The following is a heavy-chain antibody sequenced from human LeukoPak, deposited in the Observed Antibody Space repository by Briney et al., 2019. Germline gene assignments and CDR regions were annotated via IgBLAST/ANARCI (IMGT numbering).Heavy chain of an antibody. CDR3: ATEVTLRGRDY. Sequence: GASVKVSCKVSGYTLTELSMHWVRQAPGKGLEWMGGFDPEDGETIYAQKFQGRVTTTEDTSTDTAYMELSSLRSEDTAVYYCATEVTLRGRDYWGQGTLVTVSS. V-gene: IGHV1-24*01. CDR1: GYTLTELS. D-gene: IGHD6-25*01. J-gene: IGHJ4*02. CDR2: FDPEDGET.